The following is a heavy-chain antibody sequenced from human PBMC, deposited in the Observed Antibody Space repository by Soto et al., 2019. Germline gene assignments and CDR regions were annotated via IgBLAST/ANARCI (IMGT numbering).Heavy chain of an antibody. Sequence: QVQLVESGGGVVQPGRSLILSCAASGFTFSSYGIHWVRQAPGKGLEWVAVLWYDGRNKYYADSVKGRFTISRDNSKNTLYLQMNSMIAEDTVVYYCARTHYGDYFDYWGQGTLVTVSS. V-gene: IGHV3-33*01. CDR3: ARTHYGDYFDY. D-gene: IGHD4-17*01. CDR2: LWYDGRNK. J-gene: IGHJ4*02. CDR1: GFTFSSYG.